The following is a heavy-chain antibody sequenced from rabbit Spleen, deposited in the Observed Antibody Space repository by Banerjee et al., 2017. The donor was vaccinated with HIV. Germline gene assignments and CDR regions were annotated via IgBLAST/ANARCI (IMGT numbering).Heavy chain of an antibody. CDR1: GASFSGDSY. V-gene: IGHV1S40*01. Sequence: QSLEESGGDLVKPGASLTLTCIASGASFSGDSYMCWLRQAPGRGLQWIACIDIGSSGFTYFANWAKGRFTISKTSSTTVTLQMTSLTAADTATYFCARDTSSSFSSYGMDLWGQGTLVTVS. CDR3: ARDTSSSFSSYGMDL. D-gene: IGHD1-1*01. J-gene: IGHJ6*01. CDR2: IDIGSSGFT.